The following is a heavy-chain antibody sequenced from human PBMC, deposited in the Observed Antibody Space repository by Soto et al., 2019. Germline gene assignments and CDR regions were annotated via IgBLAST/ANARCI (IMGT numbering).Heavy chain of an antibody. V-gene: IGHV3-73*01. CDR1: GFIFSGSA. CDR3: ARGQGAAIGYYYYHGMDV. Sequence: GGSLRLSCAASGFIFSGSAIHWVRQASGKGLEWVGRIRSRANNFATSSAASVKGRFTFSRDDSKNTAYLQMNTLKPEDTAVYYCARGQGAAIGYYYYHGMDVWGQGTTVTVSS. D-gene: IGHD2-2*02. CDR2: IRSRANNFAT. J-gene: IGHJ6*02.